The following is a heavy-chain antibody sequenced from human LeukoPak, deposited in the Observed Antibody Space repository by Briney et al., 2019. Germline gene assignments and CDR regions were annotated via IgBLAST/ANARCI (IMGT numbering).Heavy chain of an antibody. CDR2: ISGSGGST. D-gene: IGHD3-10*01. V-gene: IGHV3-23*01. CDR3: AKDRGVIMSAGLDY. CDR1: GFTLSSYA. J-gene: IGHJ4*02. Sequence: PGGSLRLSCAASGFTLSSYAMSWVRHAPGKGLEWVSAISGSGGSTYYADSVKGRFTISRDNSKNTLYLQMNSLRAEDTAVYYCAKDRGVIMSAGLDYWGQGTLVTVSS.